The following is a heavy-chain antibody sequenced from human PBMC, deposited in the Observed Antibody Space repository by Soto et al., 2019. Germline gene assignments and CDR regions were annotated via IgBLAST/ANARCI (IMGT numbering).Heavy chain of an antibody. CDR2: INHSGST. CDR1: GGSFSGYY. V-gene: IGHV4-34*01. CDR3: ARAVGEYQLLSRPNEPYGMDV. Sequence: SETLSLTCAVYGGSFSGYYWSWIRQPPGKGLEWIGEINHSGSTNYNPSLKSRVTISVDTSKNQFSLKLSSVTAADTAVYYCARAVGEYQLLSRPNEPYGMDVWGQGTTVTVSS. J-gene: IGHJ6*02. D-gene: IGHD2-2*01.